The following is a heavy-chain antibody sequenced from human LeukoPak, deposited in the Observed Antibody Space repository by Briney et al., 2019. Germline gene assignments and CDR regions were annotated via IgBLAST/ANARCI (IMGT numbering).Heavy chain of an antibody. V-gene: IGHV3-30*02. D-gene: IGHD6-19*01. J-gene: IGHJ3*02. CDR2: IRYDGSNK. CDR1: GFTFRNYG. CDR3: AKDRQWLVPGALDI. Sequence: PGGSLRLSCAASGFTFRNYGMHWVRQAPGKGLEWVAFIRYDGSNKYYVESVNGRFTISRDNSKNTLYLQRNRLRSVDTAVYYCAKDRQWLVPGALDIWGQGTMVRVSS.